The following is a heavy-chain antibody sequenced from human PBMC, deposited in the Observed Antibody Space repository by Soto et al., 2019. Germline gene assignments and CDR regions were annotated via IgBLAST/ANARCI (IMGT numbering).Heavy chain of an antibody. Sequence: PSETLSLTCAVYGGSFSGYYWSWVRQPPGKGLEWIGEINHSGSTNYNPSLKSRVTISVDTSKNQFSLKLSSVTAADTAVYYCASLCGRHHGVATPDYWGQGTLVTVS. V-gene: IGHV4-34*01. J-gene: IGHJ4*02. CDR3: ASLCGRHHGVATPDY. D-gene: IGHD2-15*01. CDR1: GGSFSGYY. CDR2: INHSGST.